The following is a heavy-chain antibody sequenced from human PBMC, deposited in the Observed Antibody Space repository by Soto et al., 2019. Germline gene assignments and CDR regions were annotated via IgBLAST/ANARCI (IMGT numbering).Heavy chain of an antibody. CDR3: AKQTVHPRFGEYPFDY. D-gene: IGHD3-10*01. J-gene: IGHJ4*02. V-gene: IGHV3-23*01. Sequence: PGGSLRLSCAASGFTFSSYAMSWVRQAPGKGLEWVSAISGSGGSTYYADSVKGRFTISRDNSKNTLYLQMNSLRAEDTAVYYCAKQTVHPRFGEYPFDYWGQGTLVTVSS. CDR1: GFTFSSYA. CDR2: ISGSGGST.